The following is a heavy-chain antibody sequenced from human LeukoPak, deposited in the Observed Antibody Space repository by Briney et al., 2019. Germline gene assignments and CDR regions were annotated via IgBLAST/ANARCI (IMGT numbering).Heavy chain of an antibody. D-gene: IGHD3-3*01. CDR2: ISRYTGNT. V-gene: IGHV1-18*01. CDR1: SYTFINYG. Sequence: GAAVKVSCKASSYTFINYGISWVRQAPGQGLEWMGWISRYTGNTNYALQLQGRVTMTTDTSTSTAYMELRSLRSDDTAVYYCARVSVTLFGAVIILNAFDVWGQGTMVTVSS. J-gene: IGHJ3*01. CDR3: ARVSVTLFGAVIILNAFDV.